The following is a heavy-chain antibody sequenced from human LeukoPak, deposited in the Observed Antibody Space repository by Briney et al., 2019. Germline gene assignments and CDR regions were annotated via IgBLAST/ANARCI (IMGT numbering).Heavy chain of an antibody. CDR2: ISSSGSTI. J-gene: IGHJ4*02. V-gene: IGHV3-48*03. CDR1: GFTFSSYE. Sequence: GGSLRLSCAASGFTFSSYEMNWVRQAPGKGLEWVSYISSSGSTIYYADSVKGRFTISRDNAKNSLYLQMNSLRAEDTAVYYCARAGIYDFWSGYYTGIWGQGTLVTVSS. CDR3: ARAGIYDFWSGYYTGI. D-gene: IGHD3-3*01.